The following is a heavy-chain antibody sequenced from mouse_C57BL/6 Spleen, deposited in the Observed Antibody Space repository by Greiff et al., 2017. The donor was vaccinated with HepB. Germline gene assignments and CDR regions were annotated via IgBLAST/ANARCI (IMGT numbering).Heavy chain of an antibody. J-gene: IGHJ3*01. CDR1: GFTFSDYG. Sequence: EVHLVESGGGLVKPGGSLKLSCAASGFTFSDYGMHWVRQAPEKGLEWVAYISSGSSTIYYADTVKGRFTISRDNAKNTLFLQMTSLRSEDTARYYCAKGDYAWFAYWGQGTLVTVSA. V-gene: IGHV5-17*01. D-gene: IGHD2-4*01. CDR3: AKGDYAWFAY. CDR2: ISSGSSTI.